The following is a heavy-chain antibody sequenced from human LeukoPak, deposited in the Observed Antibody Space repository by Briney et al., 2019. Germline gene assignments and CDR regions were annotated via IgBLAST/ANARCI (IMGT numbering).Heavy chain of an antibody. CDR3: ARGPKAIVQDSSGWYLNY. CDR1: GGSFSDYY. D-gene: IGHD6-19*01. Sequence: SETLSLTCAVYGGSFSDYYWSWIRQPPGKGLEWIGEINHSGSTNYNPSLKSRVTISVDTSKNQFSLKLSSVTAADTAVYYCARGPKAIVQDSSGWYLNYWGQGTLVTVSS. V-gene: IGHV4-34*01. CDR2: INHSGST. J-gene: IGHJ4*02.